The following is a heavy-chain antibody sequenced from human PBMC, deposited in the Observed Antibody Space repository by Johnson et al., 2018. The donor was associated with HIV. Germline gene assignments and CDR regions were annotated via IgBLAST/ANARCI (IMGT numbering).Heavy chain of an antibody. V-gene: IGHV3-66*01. CDR1: GFTVSSNY. CDR2: IYSGDTT. D-gene: IGHD1-26*01. J-gene: IGHJ3*02. Sequence: VQLVESGGGVVQPGGSLRLSCAASGFTVSSNYMSWVRQAPGKGLEWVSVIYSGDTTYYAGSVKGRFTIYRDNSKNTLYLQMNSLRAEDTAVYCCAKGGQWELLAAFDIWGQGTMVTVSS. CDR3: AKGGQWELLAAFDI.